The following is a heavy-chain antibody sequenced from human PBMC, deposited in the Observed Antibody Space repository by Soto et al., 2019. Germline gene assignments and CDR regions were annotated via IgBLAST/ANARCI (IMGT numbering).Heavy chain of an antibody. D-gene: IGHD3-16*01. CDR2: ISGSGGAT. CDR1: GFTFSSCA. CDR3: AKDLSRRGYFDY. V-gene: IGHV3-23*01. Sequence: GGSLRLSCAASGFTFSSCAMSWVRQTPGKGLEWVSAISGSGGATYYADSVKGRFTISRDNSKNTLFLQMNSLRAEDTAVYYCAKDLSRRGYFDYWGQGTLVTVSS. J-gene: IGHJ4*02.